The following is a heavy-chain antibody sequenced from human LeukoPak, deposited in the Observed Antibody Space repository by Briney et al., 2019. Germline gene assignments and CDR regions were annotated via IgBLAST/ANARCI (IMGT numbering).Heavy chain of an antibody. CDR2: ISNNGGYT. Sequence: GGSLRLSCAASGFTFSSSAISWVRQAPGKGMEWVSAISNNGGYTYYADSVQGRFTISRDNSKSTLCLQMNSLRAEDTAVYYCAKQLGYCSDGSCYFPYWGQGTLVTVSS. J-gene: IGHJ4*02. V-gene: IGHV3-23*01. D-gene: IGHD2-15*01. CDR1: GFTFSSSA. CDR3: AKQLGYCSDGSCYFPY.